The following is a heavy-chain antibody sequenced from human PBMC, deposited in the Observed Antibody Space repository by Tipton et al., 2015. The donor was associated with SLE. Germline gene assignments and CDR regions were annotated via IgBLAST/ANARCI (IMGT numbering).Heavy chain of an antibody. D-gene: IGHD3-10*01. CDR1: GYSISKDYY. CDR3: ARRPWGGFDY. Sequence: GLVKPSETLSLNCAVSGYSISKDYYWGWIRQSPGKGLEWIGIIYHSGSTYYNPSLRSRVTIYVDTSKNQFSLRLSSVTAAYTAVYYCARRPWGGFDYWGQGTLVTVSS. V-gene: IGHV4-38-2*01. CDR2: IYHSGST. J-gene: IGHJ4*02.